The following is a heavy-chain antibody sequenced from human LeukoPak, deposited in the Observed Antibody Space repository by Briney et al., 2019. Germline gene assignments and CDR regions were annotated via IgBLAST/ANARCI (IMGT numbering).Heavy chain of an antibody. Sequence: GGSLRLSCAASGFTFSSYWMSWVRQAPGKGREWVANIKQDGSEKYYVESVKGRFTISRDNAKNSLYLQMNSLRAGDTAVYYCARGTIAAAGYYYFDYWGQGTQVTVSS. D-gene: IGHD6-13*01. J-gene: IGHJ4*02. CDR1: GFTFSSYW. CDR3: ARGTIAAAGYYYFDY. V-gene: IGHV3-7*04. CDR2: IKQDGSEK.